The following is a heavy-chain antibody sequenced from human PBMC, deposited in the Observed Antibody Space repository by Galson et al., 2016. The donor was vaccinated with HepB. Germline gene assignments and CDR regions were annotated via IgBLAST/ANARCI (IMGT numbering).Heavy chain of an antibody. J-gene: IGHJ4*02. CDR3: ARGGGLGTRGGFDY. CDR1: GGSINSGGYY. Sequence: TLSLTCTVSGGSINSGGYYWTWIRQHPGKGLEWIGYMHSSGSTYSNPSLKSRFAMSVDTSKNQFSLKLSSVTAADTAVYYCARGGGLGTRGGFDYWGQGTLVTVS. CDR2: MHSSGST. D-gene: IGHD1-1*01. V-gene: IGHV4-31*03.